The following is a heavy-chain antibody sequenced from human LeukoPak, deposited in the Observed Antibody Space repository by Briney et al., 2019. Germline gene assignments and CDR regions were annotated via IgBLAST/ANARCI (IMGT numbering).Heavy chain of an antibody. CDR3: ARDLAEDNGWFGELLYP. V-gene: IGHV3-21*01. CDR1: GFTFSSYS. Sequence: GESLKISCAASGFTFSSYSMNWVRQAPGKGLEWVSSISSSSSYIYYADSVKGRFTISRDNAKNSLYLQMNSLRAEDTAVYYCARDLAEDNGWFGELLYPWGQGTLVTVSS. CDR2: ISSSSSYI. J-gene: IGHJ5*02. D-gene: IGHD3-10*01.